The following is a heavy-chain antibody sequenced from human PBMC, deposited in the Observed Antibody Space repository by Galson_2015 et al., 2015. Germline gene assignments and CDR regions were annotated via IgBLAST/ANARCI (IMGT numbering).Heavy chain of an antibody. Sequence: SLRLSCAASGFTFSSYRMNWVRQAPGKGLEWVSSISSSSSYIYYADSVKGRFTISRDNAKNSLYLQMNSLRAEDTAVYYCASFGDFDAFDIWGQGRMVTVSS. J-gene: IGHJ3*02. V-gene: IGHV3-21*01. CDR2: ISSSSSYI. D-gene: IGHD4-17*01. CDR3: ASFGDFDAFDI. CDR1: GFTFSSYR.